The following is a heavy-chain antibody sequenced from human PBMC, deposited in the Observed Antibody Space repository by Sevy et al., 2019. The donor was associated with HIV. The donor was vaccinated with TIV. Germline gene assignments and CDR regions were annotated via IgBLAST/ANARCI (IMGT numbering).Heavy chain of an antibody. CDR3: ARDRYCSGGSCPLNAFDI. CDR2: ISAYNGNT. CDR1: GYTFTSYG. V-gene: IGHV1-18*01. Sequence: ASVKVSCKASGYTFTSYGISWVRQAPGQGLEWMGWISAYNGNTNYAQKIQGRVTMTTDTSTSTAYMELRSLRSDDTAVYYCARDRYCSGGSCPLNAFDIWGQGTMVTVSS. D-gene: IGHD2-15*01. J-gene: IGHJ3*02.